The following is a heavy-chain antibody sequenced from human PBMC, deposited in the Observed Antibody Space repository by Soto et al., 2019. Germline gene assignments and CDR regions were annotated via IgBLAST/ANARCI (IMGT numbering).Heavy chain of an antibody. V-gene: IGHV3-7*01. Sequence: GGSLRLSCGASGFTFSRYWMNWVRQAPGKGLEWVANINQDGGQTYYVDSVKGRFTISRNNAKNFLYLQMDSLRAEDTAVYYCASPPTNLDYDDDTWFDPWGQGTLVTVSS. CDR1: GFTFSRYW. D-gene: IGHD4-17*01. CDR3: ASPPTNLDYDDDTWFDP. J-gene: IGHJ5*02. CDR2: INQDGGQT.